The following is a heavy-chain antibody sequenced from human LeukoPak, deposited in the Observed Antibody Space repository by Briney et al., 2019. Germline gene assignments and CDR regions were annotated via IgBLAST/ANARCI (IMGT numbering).Heavy chain of an antibody. V-gene: IGHV5-51*01. J-gene: IGHJ6*04. CDR1: GYSFTNYW. Sequence: GESLKISCKGSGYSFTNYWIGWVRQMPGKGLEWMGIIYPGDSDTRYSPSFQGQVTISADKSISTAYLQWSSLKASDTAMYYCARLLYSNYELVDVWGKGTTVTVSS. CDR3: ARLLYSNYELVDV. D-gene: IGHD4-11*01. CDR2: IYPGDSDT.